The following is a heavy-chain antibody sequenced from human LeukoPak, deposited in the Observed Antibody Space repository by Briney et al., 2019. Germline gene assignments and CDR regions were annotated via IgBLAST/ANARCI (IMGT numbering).Heavy chain of an antibody. CDR2: VIPIFGTA. CDR3: ARDTEIVTGAFDI. D-gene: IGHD3-22*01. Sequence: SVKVSCKASGATFSSYAISWVRQAPGQGLEWMGGVIPIFGTANYAQKFQGRVTITTDESTSTDYMELSSLRSEDTAVYYCARDTEIVTGAFDIWGQGTMVTVSS. V-gene: IGHV1-69*05. J-gene: IGHJ3*02. CDR1: GATFSSYA.